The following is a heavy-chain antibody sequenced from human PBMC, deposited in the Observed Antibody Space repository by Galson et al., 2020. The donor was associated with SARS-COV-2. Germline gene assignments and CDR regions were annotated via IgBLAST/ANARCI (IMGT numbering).Heavy chain of an antibody. D-gene: IGHD5-18*01. CDR1: GYSFTSYW. CDR2: IYPGDSDT. Sequence: GESLKISCKGSGYSFTSYWIGWVRQMPGKGLEWMGIIYPGDSDTRYSPSFQGQVTISADKSISTAYLQWSSLKASDTAMYYCARKRYSYGLGNYFDYWGQGTLVTVSS. V-gene: IGHV5-51*01. J-gene: IGHJ4*02. CDR3: ARKRYSYGLGNYFDY.